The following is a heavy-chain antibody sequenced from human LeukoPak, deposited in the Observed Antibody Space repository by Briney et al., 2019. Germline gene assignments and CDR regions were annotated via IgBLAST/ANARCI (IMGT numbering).Heavy chain of an antibody. D-gene: IGHD3-22*01. V-gene: IGHV3-30*03. J-gene: IGHJ4*02. CDR2: ISYDGSNK. CDR3: AREKLDTRGYVDY. Sequence: GGSLRLSCAASGFRFSDYGMHWVRQTPDKGLEWVVVISYDGSNKYYADSVKGRFTISRDNSKNTLYLEMNSLRVEDTAVYYCAREKLDTRGYVDYWGQGTLVTVSS. CDR1: GFRFSDYG.